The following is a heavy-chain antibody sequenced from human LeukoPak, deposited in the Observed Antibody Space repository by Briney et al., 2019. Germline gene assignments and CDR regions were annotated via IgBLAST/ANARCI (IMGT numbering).Heavy chain of an antibody. D-gene: IGHD5/OR15-5a*01. CDR1: GYSLSSGYY. Sequence: SETLSLPCTVSGYSLSSGYYWGWIRQPPGKGLEWIGSIYHSGSTYYNPSLKSRVTISVDTSKNQFSLKLSSVTAADTAVYYCARVQSTRGYYYYYMDVWGKGTTVTVSS. V-gene: IGHV4-38-2*02. CDR2: IYHSGST. CDR3: ARVQSTRGYYYYYMDV. J-gene: IGHJ6*03.